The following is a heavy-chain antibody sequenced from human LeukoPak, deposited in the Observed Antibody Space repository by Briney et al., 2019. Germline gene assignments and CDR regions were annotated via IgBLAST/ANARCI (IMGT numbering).Heavy chain of an antibody. Sequence: ASVKVSCKASGYTFTGNYMHWVRQAPGQGLEWMGWINPNSGGTNYAQKFQGRVTMTRDTSISTAYMELSRLRSDDTAVYYCARDSGSYSAVAFDIWGQGTMVTVSS. CDR2: INPNSGGT. J-gene: IGHJ3*02. D-gene: IGHD1-26*01. CDR1: GYTFTGNY. CDR3: ARDSGSYSAVAFDI. V-gene: IGHV1-2*02.